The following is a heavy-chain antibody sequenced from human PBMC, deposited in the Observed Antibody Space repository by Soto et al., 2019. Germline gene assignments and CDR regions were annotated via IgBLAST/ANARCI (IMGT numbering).Heavy chain of an antibody. V-gene: IGHV4-34*01. Sequence: QVQLQQWGAGLLKPSETLSLTCAVYGGSFSGYYWSWIRQPPGKGLEWIGEINHSGSTNYNPSLKSRVTISVDTSKNQLSLKLSSVTAADTAVYYCARVPASDSSGWYGLYYFDYWGQGTLVTVSS. D-gene: IGHD6-19*01. CDR3: ARVPASDSSGWYGLYYFDY. CDR2: INHSGST. CDR1: GGSFSGYY. J-gene: IGHJ4*02.